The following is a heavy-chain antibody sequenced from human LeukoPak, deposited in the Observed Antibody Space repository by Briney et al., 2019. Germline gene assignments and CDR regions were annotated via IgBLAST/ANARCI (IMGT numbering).Heavy chain of an antibody. Sequence: GGSLRLSCAASGFTVSSYAMGWVRQGPGQGLEWVSAISGSGGSTYYADSVKGRFTISRDNSKITLYLQMNSLRAEDTAVYYCAKDAIVVPAATHSWFDPWGQGTLVTVSS. D-gene: IGHD2-2*01. CDR3: AKDAIVVPAATHSWFDP. J-gene: IGHJ5*02. CDR1: GFTVSSYA. V-gene: IGHV3-23*01. CDR2: ISGSGGST.